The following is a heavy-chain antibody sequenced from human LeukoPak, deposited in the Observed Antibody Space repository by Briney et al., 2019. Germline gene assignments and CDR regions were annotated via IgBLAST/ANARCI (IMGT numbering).Heavy chain of an antibody. Sequence: PSETLSLTCTVSGGSITGSYWSWIRQPAGKGLEWLGRFYSSGSTNYNPSLKSRVTMSVDTSKYQFSLNLSSVTAADTAVYYCARERYSSGWAGRHYYGLDVWGQGTTVTVSS. CDR3: ARERYSSGWAGRHYYGLDV. J-gene: IGHJ6*02. D-gene: IGHD6-19*01. CDR1: GGSITGSY. V-gene: IGHV4-4*07. CDR2: FYSSGST.